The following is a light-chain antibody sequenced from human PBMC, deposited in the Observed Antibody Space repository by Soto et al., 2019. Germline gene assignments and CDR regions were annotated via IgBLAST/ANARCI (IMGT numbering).Light chain of an antibody. CDR2: GVT. Sequence: QSALTQPASMSGSPGQSITISCTGTSGDVGFYDFVSWYQQHPGKVPRLIIYGVTKRPSGVSHRFSGSKSGNMASLTISGLQVEDEADYSCASYTGSSTYVFGGGTKLTVL. V-gene: IGLV2-14*03. CDR3: ASYTGSSTYV. CDR1: SGDVGFYDF. J-gene: IGLJ3*02.